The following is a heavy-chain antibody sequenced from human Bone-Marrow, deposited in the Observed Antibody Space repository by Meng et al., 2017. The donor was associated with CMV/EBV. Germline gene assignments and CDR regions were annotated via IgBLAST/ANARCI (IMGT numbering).Heavy chain of an antibody. Sequence: GGSLRLSCAASGFTFSNYGMNWVRQAPGKGLEWVSYTSSSSSSIYYADPLKGRFTISRDNAKNSLYLQMNTLRAEDTAVYYCARVNYGFESVMDVWGQGTTATVSS. CDR2: TSSSSSSI. CDR3: ARVNYGFESVMDV. J-gene: IGHJ6*02. D-gene: IGHD3-10*01. CDR1: GFTFSNYG. V-gene: IGHV3-48*04.